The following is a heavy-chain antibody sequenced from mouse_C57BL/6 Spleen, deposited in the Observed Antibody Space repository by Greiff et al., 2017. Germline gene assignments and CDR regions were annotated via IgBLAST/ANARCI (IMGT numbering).Heavy chain of an antibody. CDR3: ARSSYSNPYYFDY. Sequence: QVQLKESGPELVKPGASVTLSCKASGYTFTSYDINWVKQRPGQGLEWIGWIYPRDGSTKYNEKFKGKATLTVDTSSSTAYMELHSLTSEDSAVYFCARSSYSNPYYFDYWGQGTTLTVSS. D-gene: IGHD2-5*01. J-gene: IGHJ2*01. V-gene: IGHV1-85*01. CDR2: IYPRDGST. CDR1: GYTFTSYD.